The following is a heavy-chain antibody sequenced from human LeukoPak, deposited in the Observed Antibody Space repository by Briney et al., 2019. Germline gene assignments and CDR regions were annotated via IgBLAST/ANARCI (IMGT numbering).Heavy chain of an antibody. CDR2: IYPNSGGT. J-gene: IGHJ3*02. D-gene: IGHD2-8*01. Sequence: ASVKVSCKASGYTFTDYYIHWVRQAPGQGLEWMGWIYPNSGGTNYAQKFQGRVTMTRDTPISTAYMELSRLRSDDTAVYYCARDQGNGAFDIWGQGTMVTVSS. CDR3: ARDQGNGAFDI. V-gene: IGHV1-2*02. CDR1: GYTFTDYY.